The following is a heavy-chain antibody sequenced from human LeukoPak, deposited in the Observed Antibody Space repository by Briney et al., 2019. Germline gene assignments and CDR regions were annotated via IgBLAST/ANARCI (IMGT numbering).Heavy chain of an antibody. CDR2: IKQDGSEK. J-gene: IGHJ6*02. D-gene: IGHD2-2*01. V-gene: IGHV3-7*01. CDR1: GFTFSSYA. Sequence: PGGSLRLSCAASGFTFSSYAMSWVRQAPGKGLEWVANIKQDGSEKYYVDSVKGRFTISRDNAKNSLYLQMNSLRAEDTAVYYCARDRRGGYCSSTSCYYSDGMDVWGQGTTVTVSS. CDR3: ARDRRGGYCSSTSCYYSDGMDV.